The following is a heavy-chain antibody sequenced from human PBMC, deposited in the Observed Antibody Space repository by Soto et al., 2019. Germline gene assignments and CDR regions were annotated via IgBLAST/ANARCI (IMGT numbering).Heavy chain of an antibody. D-gene: IGHD6-13*01. CDR1: GGSIRSSSYY. CDR2: IYYSGST. Sequence: TSGTLSLTCTVSGGSIRSSSYYWGWIRQPPGKGLEWIGSIYYSGSTYYNPSLKSRVTISVDTSKNQFSLKLSSVTAADTAVYYCAXRPRGMGIAAAGTGYNYWGQGTLVTVSS. J-gene: IGHJ4*02. V-gene: IGHV4-39*01. CDR3: AXRPRGMGIAAAGTGYNY.